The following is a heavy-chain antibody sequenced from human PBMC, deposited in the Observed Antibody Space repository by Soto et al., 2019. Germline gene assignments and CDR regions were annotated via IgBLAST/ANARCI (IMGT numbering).Heavy chain of an antibody. V-gene: IGHV3-48*02. J-gene: IGHJ4*02. CDR1: GFTFSSYS. CDR3: ARDLRSSGYYPTPFDY. D-gene: IGHD3-22*01. Sequence: QSGGSLRLSCAASGFTFSSYSMNWVRQAPGKGLEWVSDISSSSSTIYYADSVKGRFTISRDNAKNSLYLQMNSLRDEDTAVYYCARDLRSSGYYPTPFDYWGQGTLVTVSS. CDR2: ISSSSSTI.